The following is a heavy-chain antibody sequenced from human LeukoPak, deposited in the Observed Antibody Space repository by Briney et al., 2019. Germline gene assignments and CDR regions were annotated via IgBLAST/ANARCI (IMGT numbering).Heavy chain of an antibody. J-gene: IGHJ3*02. V-gene: IGHV3-43*02. CDR3: AKDMGDTAMVTFDI. D-gene: IGHD5-18*01. CDR2: ISGDGGST. Sequence: PGGSLRLSCAASGFTFDDYAMHWVRQAPGKGPEWVSLISGDGGSTYYADSVKGRFTISRDNSKNSLYLQMNSLRTEDTALYYCAKDMGDTAMVTFDIWGQGTMVTVSS. CDR1: GFTFDDYA.